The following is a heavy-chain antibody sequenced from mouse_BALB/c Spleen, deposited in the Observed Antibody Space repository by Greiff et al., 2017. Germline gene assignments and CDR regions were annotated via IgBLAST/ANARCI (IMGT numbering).Heavy chain of an antibody. CDR3: ARGITTVVENFDY. CDR2: IDTSDSYT. CDR1: GYTFTDYW. D-gene: IGHD1-1*01. J-gene: IGHJ2*01. Sequence: QVQLQQPGAELVMPGASVKMSCMASGYTFTDYWMHWVKQRPGQGLEWIGAIDTSDSYTSYNLKFKGKATLTVDESSSTAYMQLSSLTSEDSAVYYCARGITTVVENFDYWGQGTTLTVSS. V-gene: IGHV1-69*01.